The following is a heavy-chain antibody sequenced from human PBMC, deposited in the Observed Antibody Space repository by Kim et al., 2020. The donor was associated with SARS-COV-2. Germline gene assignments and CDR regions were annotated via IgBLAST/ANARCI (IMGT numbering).Heavy chain of an antibody. D-gene: IGHD6-19*01. CDR3: ARESHPGIAVAGTPDY. Sequence: GGSLRLSCAASGFTFSDYYMSWIRQAPGKGLEWVSYISSSSYTNYADSVKGRFTISRDNAKNSLYLQMNSLRAEDTAVYYCARESHPGIAVAGTPDYWGQGTLVTVSS. CDR2: ISSSSYT. J-gene: IGHJ4*02. CDR1: GFTFSDYY. V-gene: IGHV3-11*05.